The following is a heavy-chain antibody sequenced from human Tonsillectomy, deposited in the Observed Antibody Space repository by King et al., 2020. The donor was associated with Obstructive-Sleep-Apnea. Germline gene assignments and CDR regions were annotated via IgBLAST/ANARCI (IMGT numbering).Heavy chain of an antibody. V-gene: IGHV4-59*08. CDR3: ARTERYDSSGSLDFNY. J-gene: IGHJ4*02. CDR2: IYDTGST. D-gene: IGHD3-22*01. Sequence: VQLQESGPGLVKPSETLSLTCTVSGGSISSFYWSWIRQPPGKGLGWLGYIYDTGSTSYIPSLKSRVTMSVDTSKNQFSLMLTPVTAADTAVYVCARTERYDSSGSLDFNYWGQGTLVTVSS. CDR1: GGSISSFY.